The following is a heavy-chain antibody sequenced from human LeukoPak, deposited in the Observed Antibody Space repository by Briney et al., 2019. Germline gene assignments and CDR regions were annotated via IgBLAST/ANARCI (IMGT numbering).Heavy chain of an antibody. CDR2: IIPFLGTT. D-gene: IGHD2-2*01. Sequence: SVKVSCKASGGVFTTYAISWVRQAPGQGLEWMGSIIPFLGTTNYAQKFQGRVIITADEPTRTAYMELTYVTSDDTAGYYCARDSCSSTSCPIDYWGQGTLVTVSS. CDR3: ARDSCSSTSCPIDY. J-gene: IGHJ4*02. V-gene: IGHV1-69*11. CDR1: GGVFTTYA.